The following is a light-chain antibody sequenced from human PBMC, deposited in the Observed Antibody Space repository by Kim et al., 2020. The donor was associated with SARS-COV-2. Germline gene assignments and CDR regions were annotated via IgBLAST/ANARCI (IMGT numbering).Light chain of an antibody. V-gene: IGLV1-44*01. CDR2: SNN. J-gene: IGLJ3*02. Sequence: ELTQPPSASGTPGQTVTISCSASTSNIASKTVNWYQQSPGTAPKLLIHSNNQRPSGVPDRFSGSKSGTSASLAISGLQSEDEGDYYCAAWHDSLYGVFGGGTQLTVL. CDR3: AAWHDSLYGV. CDR1: TSNIASKT.